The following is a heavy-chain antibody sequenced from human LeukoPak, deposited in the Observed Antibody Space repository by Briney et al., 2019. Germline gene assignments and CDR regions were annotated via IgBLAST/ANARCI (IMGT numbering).Heavy chain of an antibody. CDR1: GYTFTSYG. CDR3: ARVYYDFWSGYFGWFDP. Sequence: GASVKVSCKASGYTFTSYGISWVRQAPGQGLEWMGWISAYNGNTNYAQKLQGRVTMTTDTSTSTAYMELRSLRSDDTAVYYCARVYYDFWSGYFGWFDPWGQGTLVTVSS. D-gene: IGHD3-3*01. J-gene: IGHJ5*02. CDR2: ISAYNGNT. V-gene: IGHV1-18*01.